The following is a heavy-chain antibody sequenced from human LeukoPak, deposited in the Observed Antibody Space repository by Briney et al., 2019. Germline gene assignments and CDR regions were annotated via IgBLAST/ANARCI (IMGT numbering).Heavy chain of an antibody. CDR2: ISAYNGNT. Sequence: GASVKVSCKASGYTFTGYYMHWVRQAPGQGLEWMGWISAYNGNTNYAQKLQGRVTMTTDTSTSTAYMELRSLRSDDTAVYYCARPEVRGVMPFDYWGQGTLVTVSS. D-gene: IGHD3-10*01. J-gene: IGHJ4*02. CDR3: ARPEVRGVMPFDY. CDR1: GYTFTGYY. V-gene: IGHV1-18*04.